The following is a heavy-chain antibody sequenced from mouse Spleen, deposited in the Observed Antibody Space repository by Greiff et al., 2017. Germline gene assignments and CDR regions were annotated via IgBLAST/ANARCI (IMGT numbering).Heavy chain of an antibody. J-gene: IGHJ3*01. V-gene: IGHV3-6*01. CDR2: ISYDGSN. CDR1: GYSITSGYY. CDR3: ASIIYYDYDGFAY. D-gene: IGHD2-4*01. Sequence: EVKLQESGPGLVKPSQSLSLTCSVTGYSITSGYYWNWIRQFPGNKLEWMGYISYDGSNNYNPSLKNRIAITRDTSKNQFFLKLNSVTTEDTATYYCASIIYYDYDGFAYWGQGTLVTVSA.